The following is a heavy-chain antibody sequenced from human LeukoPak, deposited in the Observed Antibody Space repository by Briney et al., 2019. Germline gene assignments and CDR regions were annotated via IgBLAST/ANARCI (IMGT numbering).Heavy chain of an antibody. CDR2: ISAYNGNT. CDR1: GYTFTSYG. Sequence: ASVKVSCKASGYTFTSYGISWVRQAPEQGLEWMGWISAYNGNTNYAQKLQGRVTMTTDTSTSTAYMELRSLRSDDTAVYYCARDLAYDSSGPIDYWGQGTLVTVSS. CDR3: ARDLAYDSSGPIDY. D-gene: IGHD3-22*01. J-gene: IGHJ4*02. V-gene: IGHV1-18*01.